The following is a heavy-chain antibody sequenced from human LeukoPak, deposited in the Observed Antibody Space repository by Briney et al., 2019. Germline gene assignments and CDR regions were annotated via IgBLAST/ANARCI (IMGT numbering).Heavy chain of an antibody. CDR2: FSGSGGST. CDR1: GFTFASYA. D-gene: IGHD3-10*02. Sequence: GGSLRLSCAASGFTFASYAMSWVRQAPGKGLEWVSAFSGSGGSTYYADSVKGRFTISRDNAKNSLYLQMNSLRAEDTAVYYCAELGITMIGGVWGKGTTVTISS. J-gene: IGHJ6*04. V-gene: IGHV3-23*01. CDR3: AELGITMIGGV.